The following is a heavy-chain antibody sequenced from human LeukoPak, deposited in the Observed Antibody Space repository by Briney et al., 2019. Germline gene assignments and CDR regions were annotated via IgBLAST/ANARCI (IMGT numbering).Heavy chain of an antibody. Sequence: PGGSLRLSCAASGFIVSSNHMSWVRQAPGTGLEWVSVIYSGGSTYYADSLKGRFTISRDNSKNTLYLQMDSLRAEDTAVYYCVRAPGATWGQGTLVTVS. D-gene: IGHD3-10*01. V-gene: IGHV3-53*01. J-gene: IGHJ5*02. CDR3: VRAPGAT. CDR2: IYSGGST. CDR1: GFIVSSNH.